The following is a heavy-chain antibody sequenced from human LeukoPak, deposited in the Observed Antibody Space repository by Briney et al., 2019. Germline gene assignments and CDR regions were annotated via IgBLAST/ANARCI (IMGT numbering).Heavy chain of an antibody. Sequence: PSETLSLTCAVSGGSFSSGGYYWSWIRQHPGKGLEWIGYIYYSGGTYYNPSLKSRVTISVDTSKNQFSLKLSSVTAADTAVYYCARGPGYCSSTSCYEFDYWGQGTLVTVSS. CDR2: IYYSGGT. CDR1: GGSFSSGGYY. V-gene: IGHV4-31*11. CDR3: ARGPGYCSSTSCYEFDY. D-gene: IGHD2-2*01. J-gene: IGHJ4*02.